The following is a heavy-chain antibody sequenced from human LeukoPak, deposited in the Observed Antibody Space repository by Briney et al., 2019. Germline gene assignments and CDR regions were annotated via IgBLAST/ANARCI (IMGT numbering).Heavy chain of an antibody. Sequence: GASVKVSCKASGYTFTSYAMNWVRQAPGQGLEWMGWINTNTGNPTYAQGFTGRFVFSLDTSVSTAYLQISSLKAEDTAVYYCARDQDIVVVPATSWFDPWGQGTLVTVSS. J-gene: IGHJ5*02. CDR3: ARDQDIVVVPATSWFDP. CDR2: INTNTGNP. D-gene: IGHD2-2*01. CDR1: GYTFTSYA. V-gene: IGHV7-4-1*02.